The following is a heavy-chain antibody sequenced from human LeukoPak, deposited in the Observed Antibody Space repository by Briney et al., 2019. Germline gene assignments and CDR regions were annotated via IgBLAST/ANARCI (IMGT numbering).Heavy chain of an antibody. CDR2: IYHSGST. CDR1: GGSISSGGYS. J-gene: IGHJ5*02. V-gene: IGHV4-30-2*01. CDR3: ARVLSPTYYYDSSGLKDNWFDP. D-gene: IGHD3-22*01. Sequence: ASETLSLTCAVSGGSISSGGYSWSWIRQPPGKGLEWIGYIYHSGSTYYNPSLKSRVTISVDRSKNQFSLKLSSVTAADTAVYYCARVLSPTYYYDSSGLKDNWFDPWGQGTLVTVSS.